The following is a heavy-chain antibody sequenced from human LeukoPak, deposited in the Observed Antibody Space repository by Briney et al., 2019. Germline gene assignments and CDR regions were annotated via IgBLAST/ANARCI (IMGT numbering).Heavy chain of an antibody. Sequence: PGGSLRLSCAASGFTFSSYWMSWVRQAPGKGLEWVANIKQDGSEKYYVDSVKGRFTISRDNSKNTLYFQMNSLRAEDTAVYYCARDLYFGELLGGVDPWGQGTLVTVSS. V-gene: IGHV3-7*01. CDR3: ARDLYFGELLGGVDP. J-gene: IGHJ5*02. CDR1: GFTFSSYW. D-gene: IGHD3-10*01. CDR2: IKQDGSEK.